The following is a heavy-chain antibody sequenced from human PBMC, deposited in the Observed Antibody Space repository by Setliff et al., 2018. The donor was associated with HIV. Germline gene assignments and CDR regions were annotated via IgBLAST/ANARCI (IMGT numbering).Heavy chain of an antibody. CDR2: TRSRAYSYTT. J-gene: IGHJ3*02. Sequence: GSLRLSCAVSGLILSDQFIDWVRQAPGKGLEWVGRTRSRAYSYTTQYAASVKDRFTISSDDSENSVFLQMNSLKTEDTAMYFCVRASPPFHIWGQGTMVTVSS. CDR1: GLILSDQF. CDR3: VRASPPFHI. V-gene: IGHV3-72*01.